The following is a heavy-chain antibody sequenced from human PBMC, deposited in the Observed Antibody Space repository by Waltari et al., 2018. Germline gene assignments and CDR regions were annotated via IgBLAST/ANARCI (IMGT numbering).Heavy chain of an antibody. CDR2: LNWNGATT. J-gene: IGHJ4*02. Sequence: EVQLVESGGGVVRPGGSLRLSCAASGFTFVDYGMSWVRQVPGKGLEWVAGLNWNGATTRYAESVRGRFTISRDNGKNSLYLHMNSLRAEDTALYHCAKTKYSGTYYFDSWGLGTLVTVSS. CDR3: AKTKYSGTYYFDS. V-gene: IGHV3-20*01. CDR1: GFTFVDYG. D-gene: IGHD1-26*01.